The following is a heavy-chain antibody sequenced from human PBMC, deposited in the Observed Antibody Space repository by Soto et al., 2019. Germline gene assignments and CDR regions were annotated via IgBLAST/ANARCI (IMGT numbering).Heavy chain of an antibody. D-gene: IGHD6-13*01. CDR3: ARVLAAAGPHYYYYYMDV. V-gene: IGHV3-66*01. J-gene: IGHJ6*03. CDR2: IYSGGST. CDR1: GFTVSSNY. Sequence: GGSLRLSCAASGFTVSSNYMSWVRQAPGKGLEWVSVIYSGGSTYYADSVKGRFTISRDNSKNTLYLQMNSLRAEDTAVYYCARVLAAAGPHYYYYYMDVWGKGTTVTVSS.